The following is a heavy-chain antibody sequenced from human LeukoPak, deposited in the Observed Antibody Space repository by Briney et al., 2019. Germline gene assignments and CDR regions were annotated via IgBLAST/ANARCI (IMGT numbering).Heavy chain of an antibody. CDR2: IYYSGTT. D-gene: IGHD4-23*01. CDR1: GGFTSSYY. Sequence: SETLSLTCTVSGGFTSSYYWSWIRQPPGKGLEWIGYIYYSGTTNYNPSLKSRVTISVDTSKNQFSLKLSSVTAADTAVYYCARGAGGNDDYWGQGTLVTVSS. V-gene: IGHV4-59*01. CDR3: ARGAGGNDDY. J-gene: IGHJ4*02.